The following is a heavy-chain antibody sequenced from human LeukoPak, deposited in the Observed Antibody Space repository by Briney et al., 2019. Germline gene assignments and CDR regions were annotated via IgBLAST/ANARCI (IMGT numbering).Heavy chain of an antibody. V-gene: IGHV4-39*01. J-gene: IGHJ4*02. CDR3: ARHAEEDGYNAKTCDY. D-gene: IGHD5-24*01. CDR2: IYYSGKT. Sequence: PSETLSLTCTVSGGSISGSSYYWGWIRQPPGKGLEWIGTIYYSGKTYYNPSLRSRVTISVAPVQNQFSLNLYSVTAADTAVYYCARHAEEDGYNAKTCDYWGQGSLVTVSS. CDR1: GGSISGSSYY.